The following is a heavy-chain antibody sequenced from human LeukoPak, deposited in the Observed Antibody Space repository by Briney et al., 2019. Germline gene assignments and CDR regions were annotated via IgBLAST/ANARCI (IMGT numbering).Heavy chain of an antibody. J-gene: IGHJ3*02. D-gene: IGHD6-6*01. Sequence: GRSLRLSCAASGFTFSSYGMHWVPQAPGKGLEWVAVIWYDGSNKYYADSVKGRFTISRDNSKDTLYLQMNSLRAEDTAVYYCAKEGSSDAFDIWGQGTMVTVSS. CDR2: IWYDGSNK. CDR1: GFTFSSYG. CDR3: AKEGSSDAFDI. V-gene: IGHV3-33*06.